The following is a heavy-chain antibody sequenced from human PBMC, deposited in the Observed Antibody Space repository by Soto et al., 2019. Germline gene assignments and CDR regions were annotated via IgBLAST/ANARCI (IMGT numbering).Heavy chain of an antibody. Sequence: QVHLVQSGAEVKKPGASVKVSCKASGYTFTNYAISWVRQAPGQGLEWMGWISAYNGNTNYTQKLQGRVTMTTDTYTSTAYMELRSLRSDDTAVYYCAREVPYYYDTRGAFDIWGQGTMVTVSS. J-gene: IGHJ3*02. V-gene: IGHV1-18*01. CDR1: GYTFTNYA. CDR3: AREVPYYYDTRGAFDI. CDR2: ISAYNGNT. D-gene: IGHD3-22*01.